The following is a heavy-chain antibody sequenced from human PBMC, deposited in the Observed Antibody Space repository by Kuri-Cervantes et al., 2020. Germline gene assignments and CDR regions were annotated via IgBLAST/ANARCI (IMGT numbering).Heavy chain of an antibody. CDR2: IYYSGST. D-gene: IGHD3-10*01. CDR1: GGSVSSGSYY. V-gene: IGHV4-61*01. J-gene: IGHJ6*02. Sequence: SETLSLTCTVSGGSVSSGSYYWSWIRQPPGKGLEWIGYIYYSGSTNYNPSLKSRVTISVDTSKNQFSLKLSSVTAADTAVYYCARRAVRGGMDVWGQGTTVTGSS. CDR3: ARRAVRGGMDV.